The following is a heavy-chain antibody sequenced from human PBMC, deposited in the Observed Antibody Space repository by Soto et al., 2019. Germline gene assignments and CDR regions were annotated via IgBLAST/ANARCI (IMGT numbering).Heavy chain of an antibody. Sequence: GESLKISCKGSGYSFTSYWIGWVRQMPGKGLEWMGIIYPGDSDTRYSPSFQGQVTISADKSISTAYLQWSSLKASDTAMYYCARWETRYYYDSSGYYPFDYWGQGTLVPSPQ. CDR3: ARWETRYYYDSSGYYPFDY. CDR2: IYPGDSDT. V-gene: IGHV5-51*01. J-gene: IGHJ4*02. CDR1: GYSFTSYW. D-gene: IGHD3-22*01.